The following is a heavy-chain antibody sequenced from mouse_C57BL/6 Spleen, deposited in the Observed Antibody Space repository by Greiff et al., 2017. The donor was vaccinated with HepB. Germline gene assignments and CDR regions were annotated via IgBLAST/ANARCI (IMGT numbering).Heavy chain of an antibody. D-gene: IGHD3-3*01. Sequence: QVQLQQSGAELVRPGSSVKLSCKASGYTFTSYWMDWVKQRPGQGLEWIGNIYPSDSETHYNQKFKDKATLTVDKSSSTAYMQLSSLTSEDSAVYYCARLGGPFYFDYWGQGTTLTVSS. CDR2: IYPSDSET. J-gene: IGHJ2*01. CDR3: ARLGGPFYFDY. V-gene: IGHV1-61*01. CDR1: GYTFTSYW.